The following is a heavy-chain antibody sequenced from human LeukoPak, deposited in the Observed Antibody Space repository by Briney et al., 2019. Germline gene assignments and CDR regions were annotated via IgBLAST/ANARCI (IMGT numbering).Heavy chain of an antibody. Sequence: PETLSLTCTLSAGSISSYYWNWIRPPPEKGLEWIGFVYVIGSTNHNPSLKSRVTISVDTSRNQFSLNLSSVTAADTAIYYCARDPRRGGYAGSFDLWGRGTLVTVSS. J-gene: IGHJ2*01. CDR3: ARDPRRGGYAGSFDL. CDR2: VYVIGST. CDR1: AGSISSYY. V-gene: IGHV4-59*01. D-gene: IGHD5-12*01.